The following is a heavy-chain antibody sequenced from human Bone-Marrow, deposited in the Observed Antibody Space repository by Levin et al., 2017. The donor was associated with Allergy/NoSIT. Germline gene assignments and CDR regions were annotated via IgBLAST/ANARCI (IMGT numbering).Heavy chain of an antibody. CDR1: GFTFSSYS. J-gene: IGHJ4*02. Sequence: ETLSLTCAASGFTFSSYSMNWVRQAPGKGLEWVSSISSSSSYIYYADSVKGRFTISRDNAKNSLYLQMNSLRAEDTAVYYCARTQWLVSISPFDYWGQGTLVTVSS. V-gene: IGHV3-21*01. CDR3: ARTQWLVSISPFDY. D-gene: IGHD6-19*01. CDR2: ISSSSSYI.